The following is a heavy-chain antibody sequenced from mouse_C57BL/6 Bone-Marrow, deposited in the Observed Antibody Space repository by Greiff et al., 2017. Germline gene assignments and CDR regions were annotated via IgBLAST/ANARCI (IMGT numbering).Heavy chain of an antibody. CDR3: ARQRDGYCDY. Sequence: EVQLQESGGDLVKPGGSLKLSCAASGFTFSSYGMSWVRQTPDKRLEWVATISSGGSYTYYPDSVKGRFTISRDNAKNTLYLQMSSLKSEDTAMYYCARQRDGYCDYWGQGTTLTVSS. D-gene: IGHD2-3*01. J-gene: IGHJ2*01. V-gene: IGHV5-6*01. CDR2: ISSGGSYT. CDR1: GFTFSSYG.